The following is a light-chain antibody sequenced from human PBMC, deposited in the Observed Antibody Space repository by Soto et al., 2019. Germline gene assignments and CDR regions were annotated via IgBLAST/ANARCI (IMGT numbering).Light chain of an antibody. Sequence: EIVLTQSPGTLSLSPGERATLSCRASQSVSNNYLAWYQQKPGQAPRLLIYGASSRATGIPDRFSGSGSGTDFTLTISRLEPEDFAVYYCQQYGNVPLTFGGGTKVDIK. CDR2: GAS. CDR1: QSVSNNY. CDR3: QQYGNVPLT. J-gene: IGKJ4*01. V-gene: IGKV3-20*01.